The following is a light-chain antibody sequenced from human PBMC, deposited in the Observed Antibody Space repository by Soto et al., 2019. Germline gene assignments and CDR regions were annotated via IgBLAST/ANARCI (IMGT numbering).Light chain of an antibody. Sequence: DVQLTQSPSFLSASVGDRVSITCRASQDISTYLAWYQQKPGKAPKLLIYAASTLQTGVPSRFSGSGSGTEFTLTISRLEPEDFAMYYCQQYGSSSITFGQGTRLEI. CDR2: AAS. J-gene: IGKJ5*01. CDR1: QDISTY. CDR3: QQYGSSSIT. V-gene: IGKV1-9*01.